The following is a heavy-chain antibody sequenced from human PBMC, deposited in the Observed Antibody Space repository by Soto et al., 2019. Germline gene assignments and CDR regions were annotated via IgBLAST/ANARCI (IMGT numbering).Heavy chain of an antibody. D-gene: IGHD3-22*01. Sequence: SQTLSLTCAISGDSVSSNSAAWNWIRQSPSRGLEWQGRTYYRSKWYNDYAVSVKSRITINPATSKNQFSLQLNSVTPEDTAVYYCARVMYFDSSGYSSEKYYYYYGMDVWGQGTTVTVSS. CDR2: TYYRSKWYN. CDR1: GDSVSSNSAA. J-gene: IGHJ6*02. CDR3: ARVMYFDSSGYSSEKYYYYYGMDV. V-gene: IGHV6-1*01.